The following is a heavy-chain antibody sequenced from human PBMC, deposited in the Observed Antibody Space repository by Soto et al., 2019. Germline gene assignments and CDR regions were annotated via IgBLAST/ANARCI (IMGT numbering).Heavy chain of an antibody. CDR3: ARVYCNGGSCYSVDF. V-gene: IGHV1-46*03. J-gene: IGHJ4*02. CDR1: GYTFTSYY. D-gene: IGHD2-15*01. Sequence: VSCKAPGYTFTSYYMHWVRQAPGQGLEWMGIINPSGGSTSYAQKFQGRVTMTRDTSTSTVYMELSSLRSEDTAVYYCARVYCNGGSCYSVDFWGQGTLATVSS. CDR2: INPSGGST.